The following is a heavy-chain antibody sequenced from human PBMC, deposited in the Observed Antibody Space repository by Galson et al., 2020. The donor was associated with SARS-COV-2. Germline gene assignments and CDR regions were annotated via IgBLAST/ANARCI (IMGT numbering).Heavy chain of an antibody. CDR2: IYYSGST. CDR3: ARVEMAITSVFDY. V-gene: IGHV4-61*01. J-gene: IGHJ4*02. D-gene: IGHD2-21*01. CDR1: GGSVSSGRYY. Sequence: SETLSLTCPVPGGSVSSGRYYWSWIRQPPGKGLEWIGYIYYSGSTNYNPSLKSRVTISVDTSKNQFSLKLSSVTAADTAVYYCARVEMAITSVFDYWGQGTLVTVSS.